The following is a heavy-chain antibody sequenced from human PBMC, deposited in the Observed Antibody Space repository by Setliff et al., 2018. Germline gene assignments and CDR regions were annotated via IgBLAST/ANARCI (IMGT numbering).Heavy chain of an antibody. CDR2: IYYSATT. D-gene: IGHD3-10*01. CDR1: GDSISSNSHY. J-gene: IGHJ4*02. Sequence: SETLSLTCIVSGDSISSNSHYWGWIRQPPGKGLEWIGTIYYSATTYCNPSLKSRVTISVDTSKNQFSLRLSSVTAADTAVYYYARGSEFYYGSGTIDSWGPGTLVTVSS. V-gene: IGHV4-39*01. CDR3: ARGSEFYYGSGTIDS.